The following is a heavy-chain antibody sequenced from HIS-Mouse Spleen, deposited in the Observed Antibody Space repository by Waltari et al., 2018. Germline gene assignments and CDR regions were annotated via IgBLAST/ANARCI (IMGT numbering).Heavy chain of an antibody. J-gene: IGHJ4*02. CDR3: ARGFLTGDPQSY. CDR2: INPNSGGT. V-gene: IGHV1-2*02. D-gene: IGHD7-27*01. CDR1: GYPFTGQY. Sequence: QVQLVQSGAEVKKPGASVKVPRQASGYPFTGQYMHWVGTAPGQGLEWMGWINPNSGGTNYAQKFQGRVTMTRDTSISTAYMELSRLRSDDTAVYYCARGFLTGDPQSYWGQGTLVTVSS.